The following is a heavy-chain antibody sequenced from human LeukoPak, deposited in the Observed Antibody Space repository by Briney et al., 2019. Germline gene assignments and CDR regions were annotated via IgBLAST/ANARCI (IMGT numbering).Heavy chain of an antibody. CDR2: ISFDGINK. J-gene: IGHJ3*02. D-gene: IGHD1-26*01. V-gene: IGHV3-30*18. CDR3: ANPHGGRGSIDVFDI. Sequence: AGGSLRLSCVASGFTFSNYGMHWVRQAPGKGLEWVAVISFDGINKYYADSVKGRFTISRDNSKNTLYLQMNSLRAEDTAVYYCANPHGGRGSIDVFDIWGKGKMVTVFS. CDR1: GFTFSNYG.